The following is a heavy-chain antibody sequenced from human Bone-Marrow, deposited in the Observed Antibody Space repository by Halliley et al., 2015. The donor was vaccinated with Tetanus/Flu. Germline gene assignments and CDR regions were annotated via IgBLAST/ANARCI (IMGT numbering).Heavy chain of an antibody. D-gene: IGHD2-15*01. CDR1: GGSISSGVYY. V-gene: IGHV4-31*01. J-gene: IGHJ6*02. CDR3: ARGIADGPRRFTGTDV. Sequence: TLSLTCSVSGGSISSGVYYWTWIRQRPGKGLEWIGNIFRTGSTNYNPSLKSLVTISVEIFKNQFSLKLKSATAADTAVYYCARGIADGPRRFTGTDVWGQGTTVTVAS. CDR2: IFRTGST.